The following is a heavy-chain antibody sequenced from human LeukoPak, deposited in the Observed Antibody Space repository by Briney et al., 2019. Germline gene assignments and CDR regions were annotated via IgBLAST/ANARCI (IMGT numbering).Heavy chain of an antibody. J-gene: IGHJ4*02. V-gene: IGHV3-11*06. CDR2: ISSSSSYT. CDR1: EFTFSNYY. CDR3: ARGPIVGAARLDY. Sequence: GGSLRPSCAASEFTFSNYYMSWIRQAPGKGLEWVSYISSSSSYTNYADSVKGRFTISRDNAKNSLYLQMNSLRAEDTAVYYCARGPIVGAARLDYWGQGTLVTVSS. D-gene: IGHD1-26*01.